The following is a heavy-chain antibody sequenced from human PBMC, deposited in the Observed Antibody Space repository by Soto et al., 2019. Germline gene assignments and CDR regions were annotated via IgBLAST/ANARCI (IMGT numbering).Heavy chain of an antibody. D-gene: IGHD3-3*01. Sequence: GASVKVSCKASGYTFTSYGISWVRQAPGQGLEWMGWISAYNGNTNYAQKLQGRVTMTTDTSTSTAYMELRSLRSDDTAVYYCARVLVPYYDFWSGYSKGWWDNWFDPWGQGTLVTVSS. V-gene: IGHV1-18*04. CDR3: ARVLVPYYDFWSGYSKGWWDNWFDP. CDR2: ISAYNGNT. CDR1: GYTFTSYG. J-gene: IGHJ5*02.